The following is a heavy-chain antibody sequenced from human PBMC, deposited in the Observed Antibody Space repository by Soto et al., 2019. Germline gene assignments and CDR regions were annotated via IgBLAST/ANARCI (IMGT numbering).Heavy chain of an antibody. V-gene: IGHV3-30-3*01. J-gene: IGHJ5*02. D-gene: IGHD4-17*01. CDR1: GFTLITSP. CDR3: ARGDYGDNWFDP. Sequence: QVQLVESGGGVVQPGRSLRLSCAASGFTLITSPMHWVRQAPGKGLEWVTVASSDGNNKYYADSVKGRFTVSRDNSNNTVYLQMNSLRTEDTAVYYCARGDYGDNWFDPWGQGTPVIVSS. CDR2: ASSDGNNK.